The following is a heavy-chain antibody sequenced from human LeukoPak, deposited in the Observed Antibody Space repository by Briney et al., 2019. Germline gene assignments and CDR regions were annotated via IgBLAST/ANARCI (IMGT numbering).Heavy chain of an antibody. J-gene: IGHJ6*03. V-gene: IGHV3-23*01. D-gene: IGHD6-13*01. Sequence: GGSLRLSCAASGFTFSNYAMIWVRQAPFKGRAGVAGISAIGGSTYYADSLKGRFTISRDNSKNTLYLQMNSLRAEDTAVYYCAKDRSSSWYPSYMDVWGKGTTVTVSS. CDR2: ISAIGGST. CDR1: GFTFSNYA. CDR3: AKDRSSSWYPSYMDV.